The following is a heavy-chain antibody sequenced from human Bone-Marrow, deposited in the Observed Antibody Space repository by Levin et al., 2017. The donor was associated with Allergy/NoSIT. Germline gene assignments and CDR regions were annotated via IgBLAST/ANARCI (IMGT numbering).Heavy chain of an antibody. D-gene: IGHD6-13*01. Sequence: ASVKVSCKASGYTFTNYGITWVRQAPGQGLEWMAWINAYNGNTNYAQKFQGRVTMTTDTSTTTAYMELRSLRSDDTAVYFCARDHNGASSIWFYYWGQGTLVTVSS. CDR3: ARDHNGASSIWFYY. CDR2: INAYNGNT. V-gene: IGHV1-18*01. J-gene: IGHJ4*02. CDR1: GYTFTNYG.